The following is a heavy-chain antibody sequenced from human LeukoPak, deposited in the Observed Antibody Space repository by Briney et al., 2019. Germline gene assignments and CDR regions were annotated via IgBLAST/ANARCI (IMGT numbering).Heavy chain of an antibody. V-gene: IGHV3-7*04. Sequence: PGGSLRLSCAASGFTFSTSWLSCVRQAPGRGLEWLANINQGGSEKYYVDSVRGRFTISRDNAENSLFLQMNSLRAEDTAVYYCARLTNSGYYWLFDYWGQGTLVTVSS. CDR2: INQGGSEK. J-gene: IGHJ4*02. D-gene: IGHD3-22*01. CDR3: ARLTNSGYYWLFDY. CDR1: GFTFSTSW.